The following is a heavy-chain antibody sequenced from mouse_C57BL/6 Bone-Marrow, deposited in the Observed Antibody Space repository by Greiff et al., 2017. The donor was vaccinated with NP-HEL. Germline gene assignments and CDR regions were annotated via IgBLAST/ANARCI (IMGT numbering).Heavy chain of an antibody. Sequence: QVQLQQPGAELVKPGASVKLSCKASGYTFTSYWMHWVKQRPGQGLEWIGMIHPNSGSTNYNEKFKSKATLTVDKSSSTAYMQLSSLTSEDSAVYYWARGRLRRGAMDYWGQGTSVTVSS. V-gene: IGHV1-64*01. CDR1: GYTFTSYW. J-gene: IGHJ4*01. CDR2: IHPNSGST. CDR3: ARGRLRRGAMDY. D-gene: IGHD2-4*01.